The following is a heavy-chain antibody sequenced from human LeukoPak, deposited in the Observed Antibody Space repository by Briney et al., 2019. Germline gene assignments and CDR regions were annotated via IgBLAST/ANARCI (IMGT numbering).Heavy chain of an antibody. V-gene: IGHV3-48*01. CDR1: GFTFSSYS. J-gene: IGHJ4*02. Sequence: GGSLRLSCAASGFTFSSYSMNWVRQAPGKGLEWVSYISSSSSTIYYADSVKGRFTISRDNAKNSLYLQMNSLRAEDTAVYYCARDRRRFLEWLLYDYWGQGTLVTVSS. CDR2: ISSSSSTI. D-gene: IGHD3-3*01. CDR3: ARDRRRFLEWLLYDY.